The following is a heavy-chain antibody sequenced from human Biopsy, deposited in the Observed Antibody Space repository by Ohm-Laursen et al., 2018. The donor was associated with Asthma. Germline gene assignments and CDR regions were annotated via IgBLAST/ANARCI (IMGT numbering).Heavy chain of an antibody. J-gene: IGHJ1*01. CDR1: GFTFGGYC. Sequence: SLRLSCTAFGFTFGGYCMSWGRQVPGQGLEWGANIKHDGSERNHVDSLKGRFTISRDNAKNLLFLQMNSLRAEDTAVYYCARTFPFWSPYHAEHYQLRGQGTLVTVSS. V-gene: IGHV3-7*01. CDR2: IKHDGSER. D-gene: IGHD3-3*01. CDR3: ARTFPFWSPYHAEHYQL.